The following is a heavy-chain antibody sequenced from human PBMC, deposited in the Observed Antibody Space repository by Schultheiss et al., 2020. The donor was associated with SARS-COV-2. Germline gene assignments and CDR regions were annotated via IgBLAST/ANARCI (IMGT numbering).Heavy chain of an antibody. CDR3: AKGDDNWSRNLFDP. D-gene: IGHD1-20*01. CDR1: GFTFSSYW. CDR2: ISGSGGTT. V-gene: IGHV3-23*01. Sequence: GESLKISCAASGFTFSSYWMSWGRQAPGKGLEWVSIISGSGGTTNYADSVKGRFTISRDNSKNTLYLQMNSLRVEDTAIYYCAKGDDNWSRNLFDPWGQGTLVTVSS. J-gene: IGHJ5*02.